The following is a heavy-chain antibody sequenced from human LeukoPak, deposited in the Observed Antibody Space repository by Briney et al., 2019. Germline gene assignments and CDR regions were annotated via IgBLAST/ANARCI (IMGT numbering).Heavy chain of an antibody. CDR2: IYYSGSA. J-gene: IGHJ4*02. V-gene: IGHV4-59*01. D-gene: IGHD5-18*01. CDR3: ARGQLWNRAFDY. CDR1: GGSISSYF. Sequence: PSETLSLTCTVSGGSISSYFWSWIRQPPGKGLEWIAYIYYSGSAYYNPSLKSRVTISVDTSKNQFSLKLSSVTAADTAVYYCARGQLWNRAFDYWGQGTLVTVSS.